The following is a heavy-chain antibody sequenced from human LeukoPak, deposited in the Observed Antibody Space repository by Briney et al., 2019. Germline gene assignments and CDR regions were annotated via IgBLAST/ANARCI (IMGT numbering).Heavy chain of an antibody. CDR1: GGSISSYY. CDR2: IYYSGST. CDR3: AREGYVFDY. D-gene: IGHD6-13*01. Sequence: SETLSLTCTVSGGSISSYYWSWIRQPPGKGLEWIGYIYYSGSTNYNPSLKSRVTISVDTSKNQFSLKLSSVTAADTAVYYCAREGYVFDYWGQGTLVTVTS. J-gene: IGHJ4*02. V-gene: IGHV4-59*01.